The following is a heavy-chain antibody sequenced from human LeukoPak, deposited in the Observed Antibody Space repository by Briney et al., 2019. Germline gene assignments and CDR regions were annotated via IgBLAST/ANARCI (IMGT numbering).Heavy chain of an antibody. V-gene: IGHV3-23*01. J-gene: IGHJ4*02. Sequence: GGSLRLSCVASGFSFSSYGMNWVRQAPGKGLEWVSGITPSGDRTYYIASVRGRFTISGDNSKDSVYLQMHSLGTEDTALYCFAKVAAYVQFDDWGQGTLVTVSS. CDR2: ITPSGDRT. CDR1: GFSFSSYG. D-gene: IGHD1-1*01. CDR3: AKVAAYVQFDD.